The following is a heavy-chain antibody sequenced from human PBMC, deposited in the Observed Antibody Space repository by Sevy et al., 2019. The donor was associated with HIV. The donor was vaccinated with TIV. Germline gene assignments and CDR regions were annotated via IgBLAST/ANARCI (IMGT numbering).Heavy chain of an antibody. CDR3: ARGDYYGSGGSYYYHYGMDV. CDR1: GDSVCSNSAA. D-gene: IGHD3-10*01. V-gene: IGHV6-1*01. Sequence: KQSQTLSLTCAISGDSVCSNSAAWNWIRQSPSRGLEWLGRTYYRSKWYNEYAVSVKSRITINPDTSKNRFSLQLNSVTPEDTAVYYCARGDYYGSGGSYYYHYGMDVWGQGTTVTVSS. J-gene: IGHJ6*02. CDR2: TYYRSKWYN.